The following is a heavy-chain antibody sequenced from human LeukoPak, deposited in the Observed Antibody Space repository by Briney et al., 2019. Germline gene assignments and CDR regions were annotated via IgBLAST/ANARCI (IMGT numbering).Heavy chain of an antibody. D-gene: IGHD4-23*01. Sequence: ASVKVSCKASGFTFTGHYIHWVRQAPGQGLEWMGWINPNSGGTNFAEKCQGRGTATRDTSSSTAYMELSSLTYDDTAVYYCARVPMVTETAALYYFDYWGQGTLVTVSS. CDR3: ARVPMVTETAALYYFDY. J-gene: IGHJ4*02. CDR1: GFTFTGHY. V-gene: IGHV1-2*02. CDR2: INPNSGGT.